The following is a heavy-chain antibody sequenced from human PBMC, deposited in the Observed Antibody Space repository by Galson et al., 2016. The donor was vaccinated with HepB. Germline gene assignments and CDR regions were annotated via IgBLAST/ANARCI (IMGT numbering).Heavy chain of an antibody. Sequence: SLRLSCAASGFTFRSYNMNWVRQAPGKGLEWVSSISSSSIYMYYADSVKGRFTISRDNAKNSVYLQMNSLRAEDTAVYYCAKDGRTQYAMDVWGQGTRSPSP. J-gene: IGHJ6*02. V-gene: IGHV3-21*01. CDR1: GFTFRSYN. D-gene: IGHD1-26*01. CDR3: AKDGRTQYAMDV. CDR2: ISSSSIYM.